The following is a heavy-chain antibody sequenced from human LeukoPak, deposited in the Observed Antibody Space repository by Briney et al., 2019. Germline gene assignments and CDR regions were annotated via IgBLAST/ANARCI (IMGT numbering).Heavy chain of an antibody. CDR2: IYSGGRT. D-gene: IGHD3-10*01. V-gene: IGHV3-53*01. CDR3: ARGLGRELDGAFDM. Sequence: GGSLRLSCAASGFIVSSNYMSWVRQAPGKGLEWVSVIYSGGRTYYADSVKGRFTISRDNSRNTLYLQMNSLRAEDTAVYYCARGLGRELDGAFDMWGQGTMVTVS. J-gene: IGHJ3*02. CDR1: GFIVSSNY.